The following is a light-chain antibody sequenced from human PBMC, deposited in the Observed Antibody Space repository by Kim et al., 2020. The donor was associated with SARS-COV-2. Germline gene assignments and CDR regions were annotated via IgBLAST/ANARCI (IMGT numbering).Light chain of an antibody. Sequence: VSPGERATLSGRASQSANSNLAWYQQKPGQAPRLLIYDASTRATDIPARFSGSGSGTDFTLTISCLQSEDFAVYYCQQYDKWPLTFGGGTKVDIK. CDR2: DAS. V-gene: IGKV3-15*01. CDR3: QQYDKWPLT. CDR1: QSANSN. J-gene: IGKJ4*01.